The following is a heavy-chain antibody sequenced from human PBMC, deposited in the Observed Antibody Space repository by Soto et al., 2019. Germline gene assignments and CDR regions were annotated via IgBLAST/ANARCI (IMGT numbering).Heavy chain of an antibody. V-gene: IGHV4-59*01. CDR1: GGSISTYY. J-gene: IGHJ5*02. Sequence: SETLSLTCTVSGGSISTYYWSWIRQPPGKGLEWIGYIYYSGSTNYNPSLKSRVTISVDTSKNHFSLKLSSVTAADTAIYYCARVAYYSGSGTYFWFDPWGQGTLVTVSS. D-gene: IGHD3-10*01. CDR3: ARVAYYSGSGTYFWFDP. CDR2: IYYSGST.